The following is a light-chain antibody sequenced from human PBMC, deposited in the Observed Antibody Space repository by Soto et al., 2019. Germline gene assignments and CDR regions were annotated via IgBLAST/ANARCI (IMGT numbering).Light chain of an antibody. CDR1: QTVSSW. CDR3: PQYADYSWP. V-gene: IGKV1-5*03. J-gene: IGKJ1*01. Sequence: DIQMTQSPSTLSASVGDRVTITCRASQTVSSWLAWFEQKPGKAPTLLIYGVSGVESGVPLRFIGSGSGTEISLTSSHLQPDDFARDYCPQYADYSWPFGQGPNVE. CDR2: GVS.